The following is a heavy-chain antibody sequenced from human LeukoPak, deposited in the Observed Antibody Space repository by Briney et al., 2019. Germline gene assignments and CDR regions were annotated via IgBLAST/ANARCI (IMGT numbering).Heavy chain of an antibody. Sequence: PSETLSLTCTVSGGSISSYYWSWIRQPPGKGLEWIGYIYYSGSTNYNPSLKSRVTISVDTSKNQFSLKLSSVTAADTAVYYCARVGAYYDILTGYYRGWFDPWGQGTLVTVSS. V-gene: IGHV4-59*12. CDR1: GGSISSYY. CDR2: IYYSGST. D-gene: IGHD3-9*01. J-gene: IGHJ5*02. CDR3: ARVGAYYDILTGYYRGWFDP.